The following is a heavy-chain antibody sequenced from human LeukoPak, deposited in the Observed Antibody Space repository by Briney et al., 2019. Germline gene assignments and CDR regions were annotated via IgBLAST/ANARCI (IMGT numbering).Heavy chain of an antibody. J-gene: IGHJ4*02. CDR3: AGQGLSDY. CDR1: GGSISSSSYY. CDR2: IYYSGST. Sequence: QSSETLSLTCTVSGGSISSSSYYWGWIRQPPGKGLEWIGSIYYSGSTYYNPSLKSRVTISVDTSKNQFSLKLSSVTAADTAVYYCAGQGLSDYWGQGTLVTVSS. V-gene: IGHV4-39*01.